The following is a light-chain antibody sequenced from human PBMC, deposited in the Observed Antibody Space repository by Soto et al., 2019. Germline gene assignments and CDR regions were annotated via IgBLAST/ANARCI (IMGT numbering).Light chain of an antibody. J-gene: IGLJ7*01. V-gene: IGLV1-51*01. Sequence: QSVLTQPPSVSTAPGQTVTISCSGSSSNIGRNYVSWYQQFPGTAPKLLIFDNNKRPSGIPDRFSGSKSGTSATLGITGLQTGDEADYYCGTWDSGLRAAVFGGGTQLTVL. CDR1: SSNIGRNY. CDR3: GTWDSGLRAAV. CDR2: DNN.